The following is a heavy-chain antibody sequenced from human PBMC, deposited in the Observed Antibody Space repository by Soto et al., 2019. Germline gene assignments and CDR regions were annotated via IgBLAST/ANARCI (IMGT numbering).Heavy chain of an antibody. CDR2: MNPNSGNT. Sequence: ASVKVSCKASVYTFTSYDINWVRQATGQGLEWMGWMNPNSGNTGYAQKFQGRVTMTRNTSISTAYMELSSLRSEDTAVYYCARGRKSRGWFDPWGQGTLVTVSS. J-gene: IGHJ5*02. D-gene: IGHD3-10*01. CDR1: VYTFTSYD. CDR3: ARGRKSRGWFDP. V-gene: IGHV1-8*01.